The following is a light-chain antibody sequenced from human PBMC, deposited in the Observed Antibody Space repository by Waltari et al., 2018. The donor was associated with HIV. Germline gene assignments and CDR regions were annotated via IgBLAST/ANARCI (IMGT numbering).Light chain of an antibody. CDR2: KDT. CDR3: VGWDSRLSGYV. V-gene: IGLV1-47*01. Sequence: QSVLTQPPSASGTPGQRVTISCSGSSSNIENDNVYCYKQLTGAAPRLLISKDTQRPSGVPDRFTGSKSGTSASLDISGLRSEDEADYYCVGWDSRLSGYVFGTGTKVTVL. J-gene: IGLJ1*01. CDR1: SSNIENDN.